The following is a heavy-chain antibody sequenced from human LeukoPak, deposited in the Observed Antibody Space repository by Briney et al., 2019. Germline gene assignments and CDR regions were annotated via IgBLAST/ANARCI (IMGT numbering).Heavy chain of an antibody. CDR2: INHSGST. J-gene: IGHJ6*02. Sequence: SKTLSLTCAVYGGSFSGYYWSWIRQPPGKGLEWIGEINHSGSTNYNPSLKSRVTISVDTSKNQFSLKLSSVTAADTAVYYCARGPRIVGATTTYYYYGMDVWGQGTTVTVSS. V-gene: IGHV4-34*01. CDR1: GGSFSGYY. D-gene: IGHD1-26*01. CDR3: ARGPRIVGATTTYYYYGMDV.